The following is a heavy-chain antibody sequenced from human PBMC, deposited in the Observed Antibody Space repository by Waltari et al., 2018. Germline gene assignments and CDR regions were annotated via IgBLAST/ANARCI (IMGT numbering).Heavy chain of an antibody. D-gene: IGHD3-3*01. CDR1: GYTFINYE. CDR2: VNPNRGAT. CDR3: ARGRDVFANFDYNWFDP. Sequence: QVQLVQSGAEVLRPGASVKVSCQASGYTFINYEINWVRQAAGQGLELMGWVNPNRGATAYEQKFQGRITMTWDTSISTAYMELSNLRSDDTAVLYCARGRDVFANFDYNWFDPWGQGTLVTVSS. J-gene: IGHJ5*02. V-gene: IGHV1-8*02.